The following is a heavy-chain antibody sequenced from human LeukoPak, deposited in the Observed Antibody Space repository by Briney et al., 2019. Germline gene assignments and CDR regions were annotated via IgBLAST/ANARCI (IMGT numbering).Heavy chain of an antibody. CDR3: ASSVGYDFWSGYFAQSDP. Sequence: SETLSLXCTVSGGSISSYYWSWIRQPPGKVLEWIGYIYYSGSTNYNPSLKSRVTISVDTSKNQFYLKLSSVTAADTAVYYCASSVGYDFWSGYFAQSDPWGQGTLVTVSS. CDR1: GGSISSYY. D-gene: IGHD3-3*01. CDR2: IYYSGST. J-gene: IGHJ5*02. V-gene: IGHV4-59*01.